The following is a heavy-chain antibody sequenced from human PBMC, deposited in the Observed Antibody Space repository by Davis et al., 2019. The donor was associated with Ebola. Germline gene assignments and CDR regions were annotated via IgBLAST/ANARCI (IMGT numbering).Heavy chain of an antibody. CDR3: TGDSIAGGFDS. V-gene: IGHV4-39*03. CDR2: IYYNGNT. D-gene: IGHD6-13*01. J-gene: IGHJ4*02. CDR1: GGSITISGYY. Sequence: PSETLSLTCFVSGGSITISGYYWGWVRLPPGKGLAWIGSIYYNGNTYYNPSLKSRVTISVDTSKKQFSLNLGSVTAADTAVYYCTGDSIAGGFDSWGQGTLVTVSS.